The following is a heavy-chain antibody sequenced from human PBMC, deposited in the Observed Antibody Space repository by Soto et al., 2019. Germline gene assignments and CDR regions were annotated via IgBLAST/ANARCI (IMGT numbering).Heavy chain of an antibody. CDR2: IYHSGSA. CDR1: GDSISSGGYY. CDR3: ARDQEVNYSDYGGSDYYYGMDV. J-gene: IGHJ6*02. D-gene: IGHD4-17*01. V-gene: IGHV4-31*03. Sequence: LSLTCTVSGDSISSGGYYWTWIRQHPGKGLEWIGYIYHSGSAYYSPSLKSRVTISVDTSKNQFSLKVSSVTAADTAVYYCARDQEVNYSDYGGSDYYYGMDVWGQGTTVTVSS.